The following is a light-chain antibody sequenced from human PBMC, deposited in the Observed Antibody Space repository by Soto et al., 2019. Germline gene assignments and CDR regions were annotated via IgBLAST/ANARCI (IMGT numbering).Light chain of an antibody. CDR2: ESS. V-gene: IGLV2-14*01. Sequence: QSALTQPASVSGSPGQSITISCTGTSSDVGGYNYVSWYQHHPGKAPRLMIYESSNRPSGVSHRFSGSRSGNTASLTISGLQAEDEADYYCSSSTSGTTLYVFGTGTKVTVL. CDR3: SSSTSGTTLYV. CDR1: SSDVGGYNY. J-gene: IGLJ1*01.